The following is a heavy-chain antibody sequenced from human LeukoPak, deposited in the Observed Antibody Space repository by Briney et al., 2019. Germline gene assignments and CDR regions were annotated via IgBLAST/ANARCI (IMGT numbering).Heavy chain of an antibody. Sequence: SETLSLTCTVSGGSISSGDYYWSWIRQPPGKGLEWIGYIYYSGSTNYNPSLKSRVTISVDTSKNQFSLKLSSVTAADTAVYYCARVEDCSSTSCYTFDYWGQGTLVTVSS. D-gene: IGHD2-2*01. CDR3: ARVEDCSSTSCYTFDY. J-gene: IGHJ4*02. CDR1: GGSISSGDYY. CDR2: IYYSGST. V-gene: IGHV4-61*08.